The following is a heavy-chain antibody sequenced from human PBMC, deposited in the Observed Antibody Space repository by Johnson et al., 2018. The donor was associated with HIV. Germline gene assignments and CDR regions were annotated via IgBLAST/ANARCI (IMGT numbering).Heavy chain of an antibody. V-gene: IGHV3-66*01. J-gene: IGHJ3*02. CDR2: IYSGSST. Sequence: VQLVESGGGLVQPGGSLRLSCAASGFTVSSNYMSWVRQAPGKGLEWVSLIYSGSSTYHVDSVKGRFTISRDNSKNTLYLQMNSLRADDTAVYYCARDYGDDEVPDAFDIWGQGTMVTVSS. D-gene: IGHD4-17*01. CDR3: ARDYGDDEVPDAFDI. CDR1: GFTVSSNY.